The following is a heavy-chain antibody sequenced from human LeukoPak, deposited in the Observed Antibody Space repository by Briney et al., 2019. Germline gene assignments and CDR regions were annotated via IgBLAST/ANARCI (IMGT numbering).Heavy chain of an antibody. V-gene: IGHV4-4*07. CDR3: ARDRVAATLYCSSTSCSPSWFDP. Sequence: SETLSLTCTVSGGSISSYYWSWIRQPAGKGLEWIGRIYTSGSTNYNPSPKSRVTMSVDTSKNQFSLKLSSVTAADTAVYYCARDRVAATLYCSSTSCSPSWFDPWGQGTLVTVSS. J-gene: IGHJ5*02. D-gene: IGHD2-2*01. CDR2: IYTSGST. CDR1: GGSISSYY.